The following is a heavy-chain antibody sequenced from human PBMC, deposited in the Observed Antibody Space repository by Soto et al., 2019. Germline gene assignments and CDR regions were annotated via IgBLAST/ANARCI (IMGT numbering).Heavy chain of an antibody. CDR2: VYHSGTA. CDR3: VRPPSPGHYYGLDA. CDR1: GYAISTGYY. J-gene: IGHJ6*02. V-gene: IGHV4-38-2*02. Sequence: PSETLSLTCTVSGYAISTGYYWGWIRQPPGKGLEWIGAVYHSGTAYYSPSLESRVTISMDTTNNQFSLTLRFVTAADTAVYYCVRPPSPGHYYGLDAWGQGTTVTVSS.